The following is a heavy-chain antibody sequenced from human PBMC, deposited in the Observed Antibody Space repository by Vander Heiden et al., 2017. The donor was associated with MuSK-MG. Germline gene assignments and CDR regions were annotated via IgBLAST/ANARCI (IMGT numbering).Heavy chain of an antibody. CDR1: GFTFSSYP. V-gene: IGHV3-23*01. J-gene: IGHJ4*02. CDR3: AKDRSSGWYQFLYGRFDY. Sequence: EVQLLESGGGLVQPGGSLRLSCAASGFTFSSYPMNGVRQVPGKGLEWVSGVATTGYSNIEDSVKGRLTISRDKSKNTVYLQMDSLTAEDTAVYYCAKDRSSGWYQFLYGRFDYWGQGTLVTVSS. D-gene: IGHD6-19*01. CDR2: VATTGYS.